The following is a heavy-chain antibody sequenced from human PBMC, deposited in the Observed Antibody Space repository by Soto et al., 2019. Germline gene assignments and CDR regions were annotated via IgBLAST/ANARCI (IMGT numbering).Heavy chain of an antibody. CDR2: INAGNFNT. Sequence: ASVKVSCKASGYTFTSYAMHLVRQAPVQILELIVWINAGNFNTKYSQKFQGRFTITMYTSASTSYMELSSLRSEDTAVYYCSREVTGLDYWGQGTLVTVSS. D-gene: IGHD4-4*01. V-gene: IGHV1-3*01. CDR3: SREVTGLDY. J-gene: IGHJ4*02. CDR1: GYTFTSYA.